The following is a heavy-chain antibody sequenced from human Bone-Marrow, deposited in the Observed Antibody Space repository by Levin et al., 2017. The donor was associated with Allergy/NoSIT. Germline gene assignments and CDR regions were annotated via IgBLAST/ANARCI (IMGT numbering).Heavy chain of an antibody. Sequence: PGGSLRLSCAASGFTFSSYAMHWVRQAPGKGLEWVAVISYDGSNKYYADSVKGRFTISRDNSKNTLYLQMNSLRAEDTAVYYCASPDGSKFDYWGQGTLVTVSS. CDR3: ASPDGSKFDY. CDR1: GFTFSSYA. J-gene: IGHJ4*02. D-gene: IGHD1-26*01. CDR2: ISYDGSNK. V-gene: IGHV3-30-3*01.